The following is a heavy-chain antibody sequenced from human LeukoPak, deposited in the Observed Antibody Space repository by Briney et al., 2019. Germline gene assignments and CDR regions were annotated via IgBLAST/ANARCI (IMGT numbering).Heavy chain of an antibody. CDR1: GYSFTSYW. CDR3: ARLLGERWLQLPNRYYYYYMDV. Sequence: GESLKISCKGSGYSFTSYWIGWVRQMPGKGLEWMGIIYPGDSDTRYSPSFQGQVTISADKSISTAYLQWSSLKASDTAMYYCARLLGERWLQLPNRYYYYYMDVWGKGTTVIVSS. J-gene: IGHJ6*03. D-gene: IGHD5-24*01. CDR2: IYPGDSDT. V-gene: IGHV5-51*01.